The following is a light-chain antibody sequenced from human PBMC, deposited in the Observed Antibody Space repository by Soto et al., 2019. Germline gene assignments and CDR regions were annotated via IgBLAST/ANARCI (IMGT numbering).Light chain of an antibody. V-gene: IGKV3-15*01. CDR3: QQYNHWPQWWT. J-gene: IGKJ1*01. CDR1: QSVSRN. Sequence: EIVMTQSPATLSVSPGERATLSCRASQSVSRNLAWYQQKPGQAPRLLIYGASTRATGIPARSSGSGSGTAVTLTISTLRSEDFEVYYCQQYNHWPQWWTFGQGTKVEI. CDR2: GAS.